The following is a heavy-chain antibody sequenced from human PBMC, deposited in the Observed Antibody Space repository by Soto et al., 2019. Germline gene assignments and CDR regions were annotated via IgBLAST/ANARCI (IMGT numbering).Heavy chain of an antibody. CDR1: GFTFRNNV. Sequence: GGSLRLSCAASGFTFRNNVLSWVRQAPGKGLDWVSGITGSGRDTYYADSVKGRFTISKDNSKNMVFLQMNSLRAEDTALYYCAKNGLDNSPSAIDSWGPGTLVTVSS. CDR2: ITGSGRDT. J-gene: IGHJ4*02. D-gene: IGHD2-8*01. V-gene: IGHV3-23*01. CDR3: AKNGLDNSPSAIDS.